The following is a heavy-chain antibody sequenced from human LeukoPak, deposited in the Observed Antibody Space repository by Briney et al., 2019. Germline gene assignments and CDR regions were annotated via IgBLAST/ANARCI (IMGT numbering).Heavy chain of an antibody. J-gene: IGHJ4*02. CDR1: GYTFTNYA. V-gene: IGHV7-4-1*02. Sequence: ASVKVSCKASGYTFTNYAMNWVRQAPGQGLEWMGWTNTNSGNPTYAQGFTGRFVFSLDTSVSTAYLQISSLKAEDTAVYYCARGTPQSNSGRYPPLDYWGQGTLVTVSS. CDR3: ARGTPQSNSGRYPPLDY. D-gene: IGHD1-26*01. CDR2: TNTNSGNP.